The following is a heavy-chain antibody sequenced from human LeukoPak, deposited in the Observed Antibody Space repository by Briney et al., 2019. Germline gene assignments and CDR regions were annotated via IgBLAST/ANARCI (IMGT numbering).Heavy chain of an antibody. Sequence: PSETLALTCAVSGGLLSGYFWSWIRQSSGKGLEWIGEIHNSGTTNYNPSLNSRVTISEDTSKNQFYLNLSSVTAADTAVYYCARRYYYNLGSFPFDFWGQGTLVTVSS. J-gene: IGHJ4*02. V-gene: IGHV4-34*01. CDR2: IHNSGTT. CDR1: GGLLSGYF. D-gene: IGHD3-10*01. CDR3: ARRYYYNLGSFPFDF.